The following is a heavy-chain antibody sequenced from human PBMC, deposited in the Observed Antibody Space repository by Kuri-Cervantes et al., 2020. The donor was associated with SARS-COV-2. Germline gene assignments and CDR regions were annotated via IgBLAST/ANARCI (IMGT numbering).Heavy chain of an antibody. CDR2: INHSGST. V-gene: IGHV4-34*01. CDR1: GGSFSGYY. Sequence: GSLRLSCAVYGGSFSGYYWSWIRQPPGKGLEWIGEINHSGSTSYNPSIKSRVTISVDTSKNQFSLKLSSVTAADTAVYYCARRGPTTVTTFTSLAAVGFQHWGQGTLVTVSS. J-gene: IGHJ1*01. CDR3: ARRGPTTVTTFTSLAAVGFQH. D-gene: IGHD4-17*01.